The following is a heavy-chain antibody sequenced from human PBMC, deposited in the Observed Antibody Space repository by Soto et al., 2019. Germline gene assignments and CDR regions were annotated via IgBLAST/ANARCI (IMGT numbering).Heavy chain of an antibody. Sequence: QVQLVQSGVEVKMPGASVKVSCKASGYTFSTFGVSWVRQAPGQGLEWMGWVSANNGNTNYAQKLQGRVTMTTATSTRTAYMELRSLTSDDTAVYYCAREYCKTIRCYGPDYWGQGTLVTVSS. J-gene: IGHJ4*02. V-gene: IGHV1-18*01. CDR3: AREYCKTIRCYGPDY. CDR1: GYTFSTFG. D-gene: IGHD2-2*01. CDR2: VSANNGNT.